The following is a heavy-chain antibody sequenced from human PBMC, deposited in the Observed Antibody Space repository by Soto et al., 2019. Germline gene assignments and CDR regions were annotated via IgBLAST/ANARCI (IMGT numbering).Heavy chain of an antibody. J-gene: IGHJ3*01. CDR1: GFTFSLYP. CDR2: ISPSNTTI. CDR3: ARVGRGFCSSARCYTDGFDL. Sequence: QLVGSGGGLVQPGGSLRLSCAASGFTFSLYPMNWVRQAPGKGLEWLSYISPSNTTIYYADSVKGRFTISRDNAKDSLDLQMNGLRDDDTAVYYCARVGRGFCSSARCYTDGFDLWGQGTVVTVST. D-gene: IGHD2-2*01. V-gene: IGHV3-48*02.